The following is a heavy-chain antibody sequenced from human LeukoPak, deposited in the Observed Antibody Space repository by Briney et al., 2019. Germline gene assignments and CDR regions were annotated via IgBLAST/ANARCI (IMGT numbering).Heavy chain of an antibody. CDR3: TTDLSELDDSGYYAKYFHH. CDR2: IKSKTDGGTI. Sequence: GGSLRLSCAASGFTFSSYTMTWVRQAPGKGLEWVGRIKSKTDGGTIDYAAPVKGRLTISRDDSTDTLFLQMNSLKTEDTAVYYCTTDLSELDDSGYYAKYFHHWGQGTLVSVSS. V-gene: IGHV3-15*01. CDR1: GFTFSSYT. D-gene: IGHD3-22*01. J-gene: IGHJ1*01.